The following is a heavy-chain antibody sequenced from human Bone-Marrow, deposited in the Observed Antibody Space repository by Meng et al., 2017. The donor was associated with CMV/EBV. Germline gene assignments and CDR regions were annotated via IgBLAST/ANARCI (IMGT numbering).Heavy chain of an antibody. CDR1: GFTLSNYA. CDR3: AKDQNVLRFLEWLVGLDY. V-gene: IGHV3-23*01. D-gene: IGHD3-3*01. J-gene: IGHJ4*02. CDR2: ISGDAGIT. Sequence: GESLKISCAASGFTLSNYAMTWVRQAPGKGLEWVSLISGDAGITYYANSLKGRFIISRDNSKNTLYLQMNSLRAEDTAVYYCAKDQNVLRFLEWLVGLDYWGQGTLVTVS.